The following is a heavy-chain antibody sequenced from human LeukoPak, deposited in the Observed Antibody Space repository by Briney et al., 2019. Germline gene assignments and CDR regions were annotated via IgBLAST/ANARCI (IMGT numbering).Heavy chain of an antibody. Sequence: LTGGSLRLSCAASGFTFSSHDMRWVRQPTGKGLEWVSVIGTAGNTYYTDSVKGRFTISRENAKNSLYLQMDNLRAEDTAVYYCARSKSYSSGWTDFDCWGQGTLVTVSS. CDR3: ARSKSYSSGWTDFDC. V-gene: IGHV3-13*01. CDR1: GFTFSSHD. J-gene: IGHJ4*02. CDR2: IGTAGNT. D-gene: IGHD6-19*01.